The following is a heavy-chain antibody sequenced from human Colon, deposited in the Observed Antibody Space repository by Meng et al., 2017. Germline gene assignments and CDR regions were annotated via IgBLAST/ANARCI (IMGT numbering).Heavy chain of an antibody. V-gene: IGHV4-61*03. J-gene: IGHJ4*02. CDR1: GGPVSSPSYY. Sequence: QGPRKGSAPRLAWPSVSLSLTCTLPGGPVSSPSYYWSWIRQTPGKGLEWIGYVYYTGSANYNPSLKSRVTISVDTSKNHFSLNLTSVTAADTAVYYCARGRGSYSSIDFWGQGTLVTVSS. CDR3: ARGRGSYSSIDF. CDR2: VYYTGSA. D-gene: IGHD1-26*01.